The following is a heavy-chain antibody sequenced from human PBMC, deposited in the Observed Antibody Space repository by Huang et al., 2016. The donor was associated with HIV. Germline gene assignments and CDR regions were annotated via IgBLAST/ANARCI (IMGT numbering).Heavy chain of an antibody. CDR2: IIPIFGLT. V-gene: IGHV1-69*10. Sequence: QAQLVQSGAAVMKPGSSVRVSCKASGASFSDYALSGVRRAPGKGLDWMGGIIPIFGLTNAAPRVQGRVTISADKSSNTVYLELTSLRSGDTAVYYCAREGQNWLGKPFGALAFWGQGTEVIVSS. CDR3: AREGQNWLGKPFGALAF. CDR1: GASFSDYA. D-gene: IGHD3-16*01. J-gene: IGHJ4*03.